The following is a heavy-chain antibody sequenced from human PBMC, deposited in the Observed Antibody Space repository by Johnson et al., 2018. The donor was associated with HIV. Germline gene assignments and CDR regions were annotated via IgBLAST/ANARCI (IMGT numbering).Heavy chain of an antibody. CDR3: AARIAVADDDAFDI. D-gene: IGHD6-19*01. V-gene: IGHV3-74*01. CDR2: SNSDGSIT. Sequence: VQLVESGGGLVQPGGSLRLSCGASGFTFSDHWMQWVRQAPGKGLVWVSRSNSDGSITNYADSVKGRFTISRDNAKNTMYLQMNSLRAEDTAVYYCAARIAVADDDAFDIWGQGTMVTVSS. CDR1: GFTFSDHW. J-gene: IGHJ3*02.